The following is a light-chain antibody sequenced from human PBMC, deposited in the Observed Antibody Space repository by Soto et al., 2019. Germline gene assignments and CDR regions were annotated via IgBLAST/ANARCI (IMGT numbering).Light chain of an antibody. CDR1: QDIRGA. CDR2: DAS. CDR3: QQRSNWPLIT. J-gene: IGKJ3*01. V-gene: IGKV3-11*01. Sequence: TQSPSSLSASVGDRVTMTCRASQDIRGALAWYQQKPGQAPRLLVYDASNRAPGIPARFSGSGSGTDFTLTISNLEPEDFAVYYCQQRSNWPLITFGPGTKVDIK.